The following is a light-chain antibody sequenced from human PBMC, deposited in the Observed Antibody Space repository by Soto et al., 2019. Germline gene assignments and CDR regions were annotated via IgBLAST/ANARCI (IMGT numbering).Light chain of an antibody. CDR3: QQYGSSPIT. Sequence: EIVLTQSPCTLSVSPGERATISCRTSQSVSNKYLAWYQQKPGLTPRLLIYGASSRATGIPDRFSGSGSGTDFTLTISRLEPEDFAVYYCQQYGSSPITFGQGTRLEIK. J-gene: IGKJ5*01. CDR1: QSVSNKY. CDR2: GAS. V-gene: IGKV3-20*01.